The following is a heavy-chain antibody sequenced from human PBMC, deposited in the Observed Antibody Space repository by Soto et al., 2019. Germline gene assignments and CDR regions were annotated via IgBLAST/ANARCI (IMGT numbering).Heavy chain of an antibody. D-gene: IGHD3-9*01. CDR3: ARCPLPVTSTGWFED. V-gene: IGHV4-31*03. CDR2: VVYSGST. CDR1: GGSISSDDYY. J-gene: IGHJ5*02. Sequence: QVQLQESGQGLVKPSQTLSLTCTVSGGSISSDDYYWSWIRQHPGKGLEWIGYVVYSGSTYYKPSLKSRVTTPVDTSKNHFSLNLSSAASADTAVYYCARCPLPVTSTGWFEDGGQGTLVTVSS.